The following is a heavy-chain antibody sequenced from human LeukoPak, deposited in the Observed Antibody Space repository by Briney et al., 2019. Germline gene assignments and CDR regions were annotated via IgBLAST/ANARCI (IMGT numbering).Heavy chain of an antibody. J-gene: IGHJ4*02. CDR3: ASGYCSGGSCYRGLPWV. CDR2: ISGSSSTK. V-gene: IGHV3-48*01. Sequence: GGSLRLSCAASGFTFSSYDMDWVRQAPGKGLEWVSYISGSSSTKYYADSVKGRFFISRDNAKNSLYLQMNSLRAEDTAVYYCASGYCSGGSCYRGLPWVWGRGTLVTVSS. CDR1: GFTFSSYD. D-gene: IGHD2-15*01.